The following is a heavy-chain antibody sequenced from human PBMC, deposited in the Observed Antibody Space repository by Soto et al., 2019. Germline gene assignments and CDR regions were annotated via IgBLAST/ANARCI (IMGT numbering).Heavy chain of an antibody. CDR3: TRDNYDFWSGYLTYYYYGMDV. D-gene: IGHD3-3*01. Sequence: GGSLRLSCTASGFTFGDYAMSWVRQAPGKGLEWVGFIRSKAYGGTTEYAASVKGRFTISRDDSKSIAYLQMNSLKTEDTAVYYCTRDNYDFWSGYLTYYYYGMDVWGQGTTATVSS. CDR2: IRSKAYGGTT. J-gene: IGHJ6*02. CDR1: GFTFGDYA. V-gene: IGHV3-49*04.